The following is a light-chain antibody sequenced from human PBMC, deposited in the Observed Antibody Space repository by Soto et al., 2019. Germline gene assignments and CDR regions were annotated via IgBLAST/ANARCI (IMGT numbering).Light chain of an antibody. Sequence: EIVMTQSPATLSVSPGERATLSCRASQSVSSNLAWYQQKPGQAPRLLIYGASTRGTGIPARFSGSGSGTEFTLTISSLQYEDFAIYFCQQYNNWPPDRTFGQGTKVEIK. CDR1: QSVSSN. V-gene: IGKV3-15*01. CDR2: GAS. CDR3: QQYNNWPPDRT. J-gene: IGKJ1*01.